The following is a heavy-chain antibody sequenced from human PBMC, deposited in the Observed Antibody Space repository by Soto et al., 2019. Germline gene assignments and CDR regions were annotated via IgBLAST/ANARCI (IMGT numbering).Heavy chain of an antibody. CDR2: IIPILGIA. D-gene: IGHD5-12*01. J-gene: IGHJ6*02. CDR3: ATDPSAVDLATNYYYGMDV. Sequence: ASVKGSWKGAGGTLSGYTISWVRQAPGQGLEWMGRIIPILGIANYAQKFQGRVTITADKSTSTAYMELRSLRSDDTAVYYCATDPSAVDLATNYYYGMDVWGQRPTLSVSS. CDR1: GGTLSGYT. V-gene: IGHV1-69*04.